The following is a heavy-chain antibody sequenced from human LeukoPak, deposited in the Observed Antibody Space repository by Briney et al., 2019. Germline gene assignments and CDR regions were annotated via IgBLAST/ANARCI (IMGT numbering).Heavy chain of an antibody. CDR3: ARDSSVGGATSLDY. D-gene: IGHD1-26*01. V-gene: IGHV4-39*07. J-gene: IGHJ4*02. CDR2: IYCSGST. CDR1: GGSISSSSYY. Sequence: SETLSLTCTVSGGSISSSSYYWGWIRQPPGKGLEWIGSIYCSGSTYYNPSLKSRVTISVDTSKNQFSLKLSSVTAADTAVYYCARDSSVGGATSLDYWGQGTLVTVSS.